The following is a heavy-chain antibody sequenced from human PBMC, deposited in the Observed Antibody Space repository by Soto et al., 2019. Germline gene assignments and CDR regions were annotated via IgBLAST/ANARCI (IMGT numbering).Heavy chain of an antibody. Sequence: EVQLVESGGGLVQPGGSLRLSCAASGFTFSNYSMNGVRQAPGKGLEWVSYISSSSSTIYYADSVKGRFTISRDNAKNSRYLQMNSLRDEDTAVYYCAREGVFWSGYPFDYWGQGTLVTVSS. V-gene: IGHV3-48*02. CDR3: AREGVFWSGYPFDY. CDR1: GFTFSNYS. D-gene: IGHD3-3*01. CDR2: ISSSSSTI. J-gene: IGHJ4*02.